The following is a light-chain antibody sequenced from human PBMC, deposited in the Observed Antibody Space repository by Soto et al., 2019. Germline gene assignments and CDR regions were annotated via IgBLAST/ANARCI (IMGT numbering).Light chain of an antibody. Sequence: IQMTQSPSSLSASVGDRVTITCRASQSISTWLAWYQQKPGKAPKLLIYKASSLESGVPSRFTGSGSWTEFTLTISSLQPDDFATYYCQQYNSYWTFGQGTKVDIK. CDR1: QSISTW. J-gene: IGKJ1*01. V-gene: IGKV1-5*03. CDR3: QQYNSYWT. CDR2: KAS.